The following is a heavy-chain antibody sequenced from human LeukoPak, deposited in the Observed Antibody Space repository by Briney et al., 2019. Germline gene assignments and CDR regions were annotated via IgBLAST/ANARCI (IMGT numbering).Heavy chain of an antibody. CDR3: ARERYEGMVDY. J-gene: IGHJ4*02. CDR2: IYYSGST. Sequence: PSETLSLTCTVSGGSISSYYWSWIRQPPGKGLEWIGYIYYSGSTNYNPSLKSRVTISVGTSKNQFSLKLSSVTAADTAVYYCARERYEGMVDYWGQGTLVTVSS. V-gene: IGHV4-59*01. D-gene: IGHD4/OR15-4a*01. CDR1: GGSISSYY.